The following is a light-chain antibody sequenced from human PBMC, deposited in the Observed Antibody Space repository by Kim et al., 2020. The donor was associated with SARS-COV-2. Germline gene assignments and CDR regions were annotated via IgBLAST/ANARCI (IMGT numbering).Light chain of an antibody. Sequence: SPLSASVGDRVTITCRASHSIMNNLKRYQKKSEKSPKRLIYVASSLQGGVPSRFSGSGSGTDFTLTISSLQPEYSATYYCQQSNSTPHTFGGGTKVDIK. V-gene: IGKV1-39*01. CDR2: VAS. CDR1: HSIMNN. J-gene: IGKJ4*01. CDR3: QQSNSTPHT.